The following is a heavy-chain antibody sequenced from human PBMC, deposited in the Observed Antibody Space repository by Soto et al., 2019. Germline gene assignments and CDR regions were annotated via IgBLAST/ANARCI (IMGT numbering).Heavy chain of an antibody. CDR2: INPSGGST. Sequence: QVQLVQSGAEVKKPGASVKVSCKASGYTFTSYYMHWVRQAPGQGLEWMGIINPSGGSTSYAQKFQGRVTMTRDTSTSTGYMELSSLRSEDTAVYYCARDNVNYYGMDVWGQGTTVTVSS. V-gene: IGHV1-46*01. J-gene: IGHJ6*02. CDR3: ARDNVNYYGMDV. CDR1: GYTFTSYY. D-gene: IGHD2-8*01.